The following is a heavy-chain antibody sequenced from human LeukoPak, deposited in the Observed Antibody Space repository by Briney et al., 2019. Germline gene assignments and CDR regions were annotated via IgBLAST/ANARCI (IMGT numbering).Heavy chain of an antibody. CDR2: IYYSGST. Sequence: SETLSLTCTVSGGSLSSSSYYWGWIRQPPGKGLEWIGSIYYSGSTYFNPSLKSRVTISVDTSKNQSSLKLSSVTAADTAVYYCARGSRITIFGVVIIGWFDPWGQGTLVTVSS. D-gene: IGHD3-3*01. J-gene: IGHJ5*02. V-gene: IGHV4-39*07. CDR3: ARGSRITIFGVVIIGWFDP. CDR1: GGSLSSSSYY.